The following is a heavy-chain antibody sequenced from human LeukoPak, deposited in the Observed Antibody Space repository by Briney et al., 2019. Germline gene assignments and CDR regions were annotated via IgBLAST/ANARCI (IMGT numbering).Heavy chain of an antibody. D-gene: IGHD3-16*01. Sequence: SETLSLTCTVSGGSVSSSNYYWGWIRQPPGKGLEWIGSIYYSGSTYCNPSLKSRVTISVDTSKNQFSLKLSSVTAADTAVYYCARGGSYFDYWGQGTLVTVSS. CDR1: GGSVSSSNYY. CDR3: ARGGSYFDY. V-gene: IGHV4-39*01. J-gene: IGHJ4*02. CDR2: IYYSGST.